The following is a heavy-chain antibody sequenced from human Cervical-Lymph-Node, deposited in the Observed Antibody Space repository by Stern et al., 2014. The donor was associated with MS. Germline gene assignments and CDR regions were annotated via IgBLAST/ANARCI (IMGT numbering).Heavy chain of an antibody. CDR2: IMSMFGTT. Sequence: VQLVESGAEVKKPGSSMKVSCKASGGRFSSLDISWVRQAPGQRLEWLGGIMSMFGTTNYAQKVQGRVTIVADESTNTVNMQLSSLRSEDTAVYYCVRDQGGIAASWGQGTLVTVSS. V-gene: IGHV1-69*01. CDR3: VRDQGGIAAS. D-gene: IGHD6-13*01. J-gene: IGHJ4*02. CDR1: GGRFSSLD.